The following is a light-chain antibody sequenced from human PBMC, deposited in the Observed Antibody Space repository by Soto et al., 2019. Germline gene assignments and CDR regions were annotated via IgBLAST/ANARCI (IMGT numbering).Light chain of an antibody. Sequence: EIVLTQSPGTLSSSPGEGATLSCRASQSISTTYLAWYQQKPGQAPRLLIYGASSRATGIPDRFSGSGSETDFTLTISRLEPEDFAVYYCQQYGSSSWTFGQGTKVEIK. CDR1: QSISTTY. V-gene: IGKV3-20*01. CDR2: GAS. CDR3: QQYGSSSWT. J-gene: IGKJ1*01.